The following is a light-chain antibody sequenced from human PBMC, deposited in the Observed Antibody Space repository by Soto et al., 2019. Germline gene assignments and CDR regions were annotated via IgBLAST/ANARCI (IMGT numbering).Light chain of an antibody. V-gene: IGKV3-20*01. CDR1: QSVSSSY. CDR3: QQYGSSPRT. Sequence: EIVLTQSPGTLSLSPGERATLSCRASQSVSSSYLAWYQQKPGQAPRLLIYGASSRATGIPDRFSGSGSGKDFTLTISRLETEDFEVYYCQQYGSSPRTFGQGTKVEIK. J-gene: IGKJ1*01. CDR2: GAS.